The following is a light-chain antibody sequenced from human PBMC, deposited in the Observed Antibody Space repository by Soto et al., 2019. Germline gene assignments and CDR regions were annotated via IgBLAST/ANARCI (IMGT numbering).Light chain of an antibody. Sequence: DIQMTQSPSSLSASVGDRVTITCRASQGISTYLNWYQQKPGKAPKLLIYAASSLQSGVPSRFSGSGSETDFALTISSLQPEDSAVYYCQQSHSSPLSFGGGTKVDIK. CDR2: AAS. CDR1: QGISTY. J-gene: IGKJ4*01. CDR3: QQSHSSPLS. V-gene: IGKV1-39*01.